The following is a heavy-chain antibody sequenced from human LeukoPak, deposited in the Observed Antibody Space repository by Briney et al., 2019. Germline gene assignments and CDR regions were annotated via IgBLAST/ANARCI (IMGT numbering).Heavy chain of an antibody. CDR1: GYTFIGYY. CDR2: INPNSGDT. CDR3: ARDPGMGV. J-gene: IGHJ6*04. Sequence: ASVKVSCKASGYTFIGYYIHWVRQAPGQGLEWMGWINPNSGDTHYAQKFQGRVTMTRDTSISTAYMELSRLRSDDTAVYYCARDPGMGVWGKGTTVTISS. V-gene: IGHV1-2*02.